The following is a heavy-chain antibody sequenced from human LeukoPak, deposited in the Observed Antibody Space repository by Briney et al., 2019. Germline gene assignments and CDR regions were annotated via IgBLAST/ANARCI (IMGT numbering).Heavy chain of an antibody. D-gene: IGHD6-13*01. J-gene: IGHJ6*02. V-gene: IGHV4-39*07. CDR1: GGSISSGGYY. CDR3: ASILGSSWSVAAYYYGMDV. Sequence: SETLSLTCTVSGGSISSGGYYWSWIRQPPGKGLEWIGSIYYSGSTSYNPSLKSRVTISIDTSKNQFSLKLSSVTAADTAVYYCASILGSSWSVAAYYYGMDVWGQGTTVTVSS. CDR2: IYYSGST.